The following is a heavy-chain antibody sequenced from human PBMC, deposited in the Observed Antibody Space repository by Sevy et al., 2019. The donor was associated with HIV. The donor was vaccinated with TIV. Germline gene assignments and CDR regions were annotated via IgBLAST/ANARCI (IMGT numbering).Heavy chain of an antibody. D-gene: IGHD3-10*01. V-gene: IGHV5-10-1*01. Sequence: GESLKISCKGSGYSFTSYWISWVRQMPGKGLEWMGRIDPSDSYTNYSPSFQGHVTISADKSISTAYLQWSSLKASDTAKYYCARRVSGPDGVFWFDPWGQGTLVTVSS. J-gene: IGHJ5*02. CDR3: ARRVSGPDGVFWFDP. CDR1: GYSFTSYW. CDR2: IDPSDSYT.